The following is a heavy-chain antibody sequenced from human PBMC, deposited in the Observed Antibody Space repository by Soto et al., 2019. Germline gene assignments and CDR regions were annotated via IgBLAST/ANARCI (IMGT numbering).Heavy chain of an antibody. Sequence: GESLKISCKGSGYSFTSYWISWVRQMPGKGLEWMGRIDPSDSYTNYSPSFQGHVTISADKSISTAYLQWSSLKASDTAMYYCARRQYSYGSGSPFHYYGMDVWGQGTTVTVSS. D-gene: IGHD3-10*01. J-gene: IGHJ6*02. CDR3: ARRQYSYGSGSPFHYYGMDV. CDR1: GYSFTSYW. V-gene: IGHV5-10-1*01. CDR2: IDPSDSYT.